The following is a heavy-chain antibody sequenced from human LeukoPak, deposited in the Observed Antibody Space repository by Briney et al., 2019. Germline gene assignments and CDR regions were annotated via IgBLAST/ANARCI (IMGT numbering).Heavy chain of an antibody. V-gene: IGHV4-34*01. CDR2: INHSGST. J-gene: IGHJ4*02. D-gene: IGHD3-10*01. CDR3: ARGSDGSGSYCLH. CDR1: GGSFSGYY. Sequence: PSETLSLTCAVYGGSFSGYYWSWIRQPPGKGLEWIGEINHSGSTNYNPSLKSRVTISVDTSKNQFSLKLSSVTAADTAVYYCARGSDGSGSYCLHWGQRTLVTVSS.